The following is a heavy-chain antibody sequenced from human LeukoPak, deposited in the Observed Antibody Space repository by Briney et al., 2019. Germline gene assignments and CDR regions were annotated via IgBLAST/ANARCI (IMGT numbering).Heavy chain of an antibody. Sequence: GGSLRLSCAASGFTFADYAITWVRQAPGKGLEWVSTISVGGGSTYYADSVKGRFTISRDNSKNTLYLQMNSLRGEDTAVYNCAKMYNWNYFDYWGQGTLVTVSS. CDR2: ISVGGGST. CDR1: GFTFADYA. V-gene: IGHV3-23*01. D-gene: IGHD1-20*01. CDR3: AKMYNWNYFDY. J-gene: IGHJ4*02.